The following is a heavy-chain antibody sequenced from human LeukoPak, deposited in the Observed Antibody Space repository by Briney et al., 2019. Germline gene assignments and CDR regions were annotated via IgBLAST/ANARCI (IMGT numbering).Heavy chain of an antibody. CDR1: GGSISSYY. J-gene: IGHJ6*02. Sequence: PSETLSLTCTVSGGSISSYYWSWIRQPAGKGLEWIGRIYTSGSTNYNPSLKSRVTMSVDTSKNQFSLKLSSVTAADTAVYYCARALVKMPDYYYYGMDVWGQGTTVTVSS. CDR3: ARALVKMPDYYYYGMDV. V-gene: IGHV4-4*07. CDR2: IYTSGST. D-gene: IGHD1-26*01.